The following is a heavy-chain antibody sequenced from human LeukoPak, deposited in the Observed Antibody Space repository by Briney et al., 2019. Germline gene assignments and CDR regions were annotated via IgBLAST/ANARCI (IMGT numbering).Heavy chain of an antibody. D-gene: IGHD3-10*01. V-gene: IGHV4-4*07. CDR2: IYSSGSN. CDR1: GGFLSRYY. J-gene: IGHJ3*02. Sequence: SETVSLTCTVSGGFLSRYYWSCLRQSAGKGVECIGHIYSSGSNNFNPSLESRVTMSVDTSKNQFSLKLSSVTAADTAVYYCARAILWFGELEGHAFDIWGQGTMVTVSS. CDR3: ARAILWFGELEGHAFDI.